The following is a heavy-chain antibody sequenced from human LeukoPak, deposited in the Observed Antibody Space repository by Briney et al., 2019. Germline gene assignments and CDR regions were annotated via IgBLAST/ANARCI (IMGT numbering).Heavy chain of an antibody. CDR1: GFTFSSYW. V-gene: IGHV3-7*03. CDR2: IKQDGSEK. J-gene: IGHJ5*02. CDR3: ARGVGFSGYCSSTSCYTLGWFDP. D-gene: IGHD2-2*02. Sequence: GGSLRLSCAASGFTFSSYWMSWVRQAPGKGLEWVANIKQDGSEKYYVDSVEGRFTISRDNAKNSLYLQMNSLRAEDTAVYYCARGVGFSGYCSSTSCYTLGWFDPWGQGTLVTVSS.